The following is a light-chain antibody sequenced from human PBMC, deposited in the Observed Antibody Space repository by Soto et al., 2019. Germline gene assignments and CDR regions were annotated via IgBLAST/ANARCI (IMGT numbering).Light chain of an antibody. V-gene: IGKV3-15*01. CDR3: QHYDNWPPWT. CDR1: QSFGTK. CDR2: GAS. J-gene: IGKJ1*01. Sequence: IVMTQSPATLSVSAGERATLSCRASQSFGTKLAWYQQKPGQAPRRLIYGASIRATGFPARFSGSGSATEFSLPIISLQPEDFAVYYCQHYDNWPPWTFGQGTKVEIK.